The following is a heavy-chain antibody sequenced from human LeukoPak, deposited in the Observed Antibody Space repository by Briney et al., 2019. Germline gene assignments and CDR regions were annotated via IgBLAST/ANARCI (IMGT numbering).Heavy chain of an antibody. CDR2: IYYSGST. CDR3: ARELVYGSGSFYYFDY. CDR1: GGSTSSYY. D-gene: IGHD3-10*01. Sequence: KPSETLSLTCTVSGGSTSSYYWSWIRQPPGKGLEWIGYIYYSGSTNYNPSLKSRVTISVDTSKNQFSLKLSSVTAADTAVYYCARELVYGSGSFYYFDYWGQGTLVTVSS. V-gene: IGHV4-59*01. J-gene: IGHJ4*02.